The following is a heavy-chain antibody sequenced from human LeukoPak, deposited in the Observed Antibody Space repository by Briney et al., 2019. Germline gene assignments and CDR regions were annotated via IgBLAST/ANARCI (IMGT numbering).Heavy chain of an antibody. CDR2: ISGSGGST. V-gene: IGHV3-23*01. CDR3: AKKSECFDY. CDR1: GFSFSSYA. J-gene: IGHJ4*02. D-gene: IGHD3-3*01. Sequence: GGSLRLSCAASGFSFSSYAMSWVRQAPGKGLEWVSDISGSGGSTDYADSVKGRFTISRDNSKNTLYLQMNSLRAEDTAVYYCAKKSECFDYWGQGTLVTVSS.